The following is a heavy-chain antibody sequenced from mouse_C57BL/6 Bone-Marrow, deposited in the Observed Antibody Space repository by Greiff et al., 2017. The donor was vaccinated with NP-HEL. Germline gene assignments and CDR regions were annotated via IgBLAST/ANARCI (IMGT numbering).Heavy chain of an antibody. J-gene: IGHJ4*01. CDR2: LDPSDSYT. CDR3: AREYYGRYYYAMDY. D-gene: IGHD1-1*01. CDR1: GYTFTSYW. V-gene: IGHV1-69*01. Sequence: QVQLQQPGAELVMPGASVKLSCTASGYTFTSYWMHWVKQRPGQGLEWIGELDPSDSYTNYNQKFKGKSTLTVDKSSSTAYMQLSSLTSEDSAVYYCAREYYGRYYYAMDYCGQGTSVTVSS.